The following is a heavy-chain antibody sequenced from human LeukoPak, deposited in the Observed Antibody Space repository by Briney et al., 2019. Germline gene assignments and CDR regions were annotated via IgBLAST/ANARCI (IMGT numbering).Heavy chain of an antibody. V-gene: IGHV5-51*01. CDR3: ARVPPWVAATGGTPYFDY. Sequence: GESLKISCKGSGYSFSGYWIGWVRQMPGKGLEWMGIIYPGDSDTRYSPSFQGQVTISADKSISTAYLQWSSLKASDTAIYFCARVPPWVAATGGTPYFDYWGQGTLVTVSS. J-gene: IGHJ4*02. CDR1: GYSFSGYW. CDR2: IYPGDSDT. D-gene: IGHD6-13*01.